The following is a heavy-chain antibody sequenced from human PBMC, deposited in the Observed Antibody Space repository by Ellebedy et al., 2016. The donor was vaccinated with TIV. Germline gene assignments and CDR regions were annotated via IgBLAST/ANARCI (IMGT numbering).Heavy chain of an antibody. Sequence: GESLKISCAASGFTFSTYAMRWFRQAPGKGLEWVSALTTGGVTFYADSVRGRFSISRDNSKNTLFLQMNSLRAEDTAVYYCVREAGAFDIWGQGTMVTVSS. D-gene: IGHD3-10*01. CDR1: GFTFSTYA. V-gene: IGHV3-23*01. CDR3: VREAGAFDI. CDR2: LTTGGVT. J-gene: IGHJ3*02.